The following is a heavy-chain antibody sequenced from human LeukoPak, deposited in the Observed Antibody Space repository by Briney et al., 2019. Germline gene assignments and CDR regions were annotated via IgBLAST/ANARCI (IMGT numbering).Heavy chain of an antibody. CDR1: GYTFNSYG. Sequence: ASVKVSCKASGYTFNSYGIRWVRQAPGQGLEWMGWISAYNGNTNYAQKLQGRVTMTTDTSTSTAYLELRSLRSDDTAVYYCARSQYDSIGYYRSPDYWGQGTLVTVSS. D-gene: IGHD3-22*01. J-gene: IGHJ4*02. CDR3: ARSQYDSIGYYRSPDY. V-gene: IGHV1-18*01. CDR2: ISAYNGNT.